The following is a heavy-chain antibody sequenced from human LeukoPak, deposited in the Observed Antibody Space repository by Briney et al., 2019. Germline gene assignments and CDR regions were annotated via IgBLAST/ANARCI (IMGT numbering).Heavy chain of an antibody. CDR1: GFTFSSYA. D-gene: IGHD3-22*01. V-gene: IGHV3-23*01. CDR3: AKISSPDHYYDSSGYHPGDY. Sequence: GGSLRLSCAASGFTFSSYAMSWVRQAPGKGLEWVSAISGSGGSTYYADSVKGRFTISRDNSKNTLYLQMNSLRAEDTAVYYCAKISSPDHYYDSSGYHPGDYWGQGTLVTVSS. J-gene: IGHJ4*02. CDR2: ISGSGGST.